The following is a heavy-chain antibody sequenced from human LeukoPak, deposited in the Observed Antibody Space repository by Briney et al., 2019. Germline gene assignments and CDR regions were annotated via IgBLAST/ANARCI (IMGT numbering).Heavy chain of an antibody. V-gene: IGHV3-48*03. CDR2: ISSSGSTI. Sequence: GGSLRLSCAASGFTFSSYEMNWVRQAPGKGLEWVSYISSSGSTIYYADSVKGRFTISRDNAKNSLYLQMNSLRAEDTAVYYCARAMNGVTIYITTPDDAFDIWGQGTMVTVSS. D-gene: IGHD3-3*01. J-gene: IGHJ3*02. CDR3: ARAMNGVTIYITTPDDAFDI. CDR1: GFTFSSYE.